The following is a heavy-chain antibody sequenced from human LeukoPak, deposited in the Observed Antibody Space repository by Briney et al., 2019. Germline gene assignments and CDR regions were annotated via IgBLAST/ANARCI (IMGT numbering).Heavy chain of an antibody. J-gene: IGHJ4*02. Sequence: SETLSLTCIVSGFPISSGYYWAWIRQSPGKGLEWIGSIYHDGRTDYNPSLKSRVTISADMSKDQFSLSLSSVTAADTAMYYCARDTSPGITGSYWGQGTLLTVSS. CDR3: ARDTSPGITGSY. D-gene: IGHD1-20*01. V-gene: IGHV4-38-2*02. CDR2: IYHDGRT. CDR1: GFPISSGYY.